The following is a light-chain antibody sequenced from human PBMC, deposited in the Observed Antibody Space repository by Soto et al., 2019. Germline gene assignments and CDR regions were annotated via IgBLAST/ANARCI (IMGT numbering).Light chain of an antibody. CDR1: SSDVGSYNL. J-gene: IGLJ3*02. CDR3: CSYAGSSNWV. CDR2: EGS. Sequence: QSALTQPASVSGSPGQSITISCTGTSSDVGSYNLVSWYQQHPGKAPKLMIYEGSKRPSGVSNRFSGSKSGNTASLTISGLQAEVEADDYCCSYAGSSNWVFGGGTKVTVL. V-gene: IGLV2-23*01.